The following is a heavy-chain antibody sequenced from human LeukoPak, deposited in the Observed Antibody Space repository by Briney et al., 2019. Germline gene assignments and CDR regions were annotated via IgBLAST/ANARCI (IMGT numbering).Heavy chain of an antibody. D-gene: IGHD4-17*01. CDR3: ATPPTVTRNY. V-gene: IGHV3-23*01. Sequence: GGSLRLSCAASGFTFTAYNMSWVRQAPGKGLEWVSSISGSGGRTHYADSVRGRFTISRDNSKNTLYLQMDSLRAEDTAVYYCATPPTVTRNYWGQGTLVTVSS. CDR2: ISGSGGRT. J-gene: IGHJ4*02. CDR1: GFTFTAYN.